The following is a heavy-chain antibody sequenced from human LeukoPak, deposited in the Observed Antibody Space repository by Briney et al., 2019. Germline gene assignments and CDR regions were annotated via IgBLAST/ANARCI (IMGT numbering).Heavy chain of an antibody. CDR2: INTDGTVT. J-gene: IGHJ4*02. CDR1: GFTFSKYW. Sequence: GGSLRLSCAASGFTFSKYWMLWVRQAQGKGLESVSRINTDGTVTTYADSVKGRFTVSRDNADNTTFLQMNSVRDEDTAVYYCATKQWLAPPPDSWGQGTPVTVSS. V-gene: IGHV3-74*01. CDR3: ATKQWLAPPPDS. D-gene: IGHD6-19*01.